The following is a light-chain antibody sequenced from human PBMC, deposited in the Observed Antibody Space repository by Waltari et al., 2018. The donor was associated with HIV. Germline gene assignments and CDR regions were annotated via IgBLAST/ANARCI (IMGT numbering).Light chain of an antibody. Sequence: QSALTQPPSASGSPGQSVTISCTGTSSDVGGYNYVSWYHQHPGKAPKLMIYEVSKRPSGFPDRSSCSKSGNTDSLTVAGLQAEDEADYYCSSYGGSNNHVVFGGGTKLTVL. CDR1: SSDVGGYNY. V-gene: IGLV2-8*01. J-gene: IGLJ2*01. CDR3: SSYGGSNNHVV. CDR2: EVS.